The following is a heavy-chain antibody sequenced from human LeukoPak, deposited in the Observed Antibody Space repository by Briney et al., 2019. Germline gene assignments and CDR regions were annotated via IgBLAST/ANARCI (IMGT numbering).Heavy chain of an antibody. CDR3: AKDLPRNYDFWSGYYTRNWFDP. CDR1: GFTFRSYA. Sequence: GGSLRLSCAASGFTFRSYAMSWVRQAPGKGLEWVSAISGSGGSTYYADSVKGRFTISRDNPKNTLYLQMNSLRAEDTAVYYCAKDLPRNYDFWSGYYTRNWFDPWGQGTLVTVSS. CDR2: ISGSGGST. D-gene: IGHD3-3*01. J-gene: IGHJ5*02. V-gene: IGHV3-23*01.